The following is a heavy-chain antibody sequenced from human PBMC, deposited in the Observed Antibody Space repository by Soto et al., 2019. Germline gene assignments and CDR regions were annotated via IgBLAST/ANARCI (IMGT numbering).Heavy chain of an antibody. CDR1: GFNFSTYS. J-gene: IGHJ6*03. D-gene: IGHD3-3*01. CDR2: ITSSSTYI. V-gene: IGHV3-21*01. Sequence: EVQLVESGGGLVKPGGSLRLSCAASGFNFSTYSMNWVRQAPGKGLEWVSSITSSSTYIYYSDSGKGRFTISRDNAKNSRYLQMNSLRAEDTAVYYCARDRGIFGVGDYCCYLDVWGKGTTVTVSS. CDR3: ARDRGIFGVGDYCCYLDV.